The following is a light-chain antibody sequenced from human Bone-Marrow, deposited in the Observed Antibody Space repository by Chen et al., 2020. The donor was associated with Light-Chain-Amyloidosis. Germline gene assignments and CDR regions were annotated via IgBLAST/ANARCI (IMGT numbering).Light chain of an antibody. J-gene: IGLJ2*01. Sequence: QSVMHQPPSTSGTPGQTVTISCSGSRSNIGNNFVYWYQQLPGMAPKLLIYKTDQRPSGVPVRFPGSKSGTSASLAIRGLRSGDEAVYFCEAWDDDVRRLIFGGGTKLCVL. V-gene: IGLV1-47*01. CDR1: RSNIGNNF. CDR2: KTD. CDR3: EAWDDDVRRLI.